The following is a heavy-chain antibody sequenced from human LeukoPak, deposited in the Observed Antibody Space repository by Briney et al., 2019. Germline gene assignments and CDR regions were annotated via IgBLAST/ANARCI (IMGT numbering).Heavy chain of an antibody. Sequence: SETLSLTCTVSGGSISSGSYYWSWIRQPAGKGLEWIGRIYISGSTNYNPSLKSRVTISVDTSKNQFSLKLSSVTAADTAVYYCARNSCSGGSCYENRGYFDYWGQGTLVTVS. J-gene: IGHJ4*02. CDR2: IYISGST. D-gene: IGHD2-15*01. CDR1: GGSISSGSYY. V-gene: IGHV4-61*02. CDR3: ARNSCSGGSCYENRGYFDY.